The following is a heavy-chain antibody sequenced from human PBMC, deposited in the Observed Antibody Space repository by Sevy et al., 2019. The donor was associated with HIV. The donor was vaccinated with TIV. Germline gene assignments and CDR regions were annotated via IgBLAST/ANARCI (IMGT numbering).Heavy chain of an antibody. V-gene: IGHV3-23*01. CDR1: GFTFSSYA. Sequence: GGSLRLSCAASGFTFSSYAMSWVRQAPGKGLEWVSAISGSGGSTYYADSAKGRFTISSDNSKNTLYLQMNSLRAEDTAVYYCAKAPNGYYGSGREGYYFDYWGQGTLVTVSS. J-gene: IGHJ4*02. CDR2: ISGSGGST. D-gene: IGHD3-10*01. CDR3: AKAPNGYYGSGREGYYFDY.